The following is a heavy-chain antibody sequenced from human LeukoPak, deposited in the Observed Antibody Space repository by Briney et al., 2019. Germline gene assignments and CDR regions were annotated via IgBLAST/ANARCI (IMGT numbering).Heavy chain of an antibody. CDR3: VRDGLGTLPYDC. CDR1: GFTLSSYW. J-gene: IGHJ4*02. D-gene: IGHD7-27*01. Sequence: GESLRLSCAASGFTLSSYWMNWVRQVPGKGLERVSHMSPDGRTTTYADSVKGRFAISRDNAKNTLYLQMTSLRADDTAVYYCVRDGLGTLPYDCWGQGTLVTVSS. CDR2: MSPDGRTT. V-gene: IGHV3-74*01.